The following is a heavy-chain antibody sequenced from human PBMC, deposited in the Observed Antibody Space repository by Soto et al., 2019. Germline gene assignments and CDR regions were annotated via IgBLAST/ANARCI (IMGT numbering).Heavy chain of an antibody. CDR1: GYTFTSYG. D-gene: IGHD3-22*01. V-gene: IGHV1-18*01. Sequence: ATVKLSCKASGYTFTSYGISWVRQAPGQGLEWVGWISAYNGNTNYAQKLQGRVTMTTDTSTTTAHMEMRSLRSDDKAVYYCAREFRGYYDSSGYPDYGGQGTLVTACS. CDR3: AREFRGYYDSSGYPDY. CDR2: ISAYNGNT. J-gene: IGHJ4*02.